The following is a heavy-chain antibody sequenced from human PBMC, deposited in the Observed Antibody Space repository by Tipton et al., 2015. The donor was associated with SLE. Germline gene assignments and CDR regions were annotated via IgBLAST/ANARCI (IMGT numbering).Heavy chain of an antibody. D-gene: IGHD6-19*01. J-gene: IGHJ3*02. CDR2: IYYTGRT. V-gene: IGHV4-59*01. Sequence: TLSLTCTVSGDPINNNYWNWIRQPPGKDLEWIGYIYYTGRTNYNPSLESRITISLDTSKNQFSLQLTSVTAADTAVYYCARLGTSVALDAFDIWGQGTMVTVSS. CDR1: GDPINNNY. CDR3: ARLGTSVALDAFDI.